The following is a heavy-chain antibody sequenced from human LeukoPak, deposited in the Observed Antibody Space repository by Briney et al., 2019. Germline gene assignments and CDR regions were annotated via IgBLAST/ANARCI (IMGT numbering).Heavy chain of an antibody. V-gene: IGHV4-4*07. D-gene: IGHD3-9*01. CDR3: ARVTANYDILTAKYYFDY. Sequence: SETLSLTCTVSGGSISSYYWSWIRQPAGKGLEWIGRIYTSGSTNYNPSLKSRVTMSVDTSKNQFSLKLSSVTAADTAVYYCARVTANYDILTAKYYFDYWGQGTLVTVSS. J-gene: IGHJ4*02. CDR1: GGSISSYY. CDR2: IYTSGST.